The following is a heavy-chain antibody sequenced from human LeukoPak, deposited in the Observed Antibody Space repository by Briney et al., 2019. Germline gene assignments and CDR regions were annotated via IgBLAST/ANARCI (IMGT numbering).Heavy chain of an antibody. D-gene: IGHD1-14*01. J-gene: IGHJ4*02. CDR2: ISSNGGST. Sequence: GGSLRLSCAASGFTFSSYAMHWVRQAPGKGLEYVSAISSNGGSTYYANSVKGRFTISRDNSKNTLYLQMGSLRAEDMAVYYCARSRKQVSWFDYWGQGTLVTVSS. CDR3: ARSRKQVSWFDY. CDR1: GFTFSSYA. V-gene: IGHV3-64*01.